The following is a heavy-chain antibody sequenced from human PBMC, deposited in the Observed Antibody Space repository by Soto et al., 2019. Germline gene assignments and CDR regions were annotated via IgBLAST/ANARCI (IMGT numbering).Heavy chain of an antibody. CDR1: GGTFISYT. D-gene: IGHD1-1*01. Sequence: SVKVSCKASGGTFISYTISGVRQAPGQGLEWMGRIIPILGIANYAQKFQGRVTITADKSTSTAYMELSSLRSEDTAVYYCARVSVQLERRYYYGMDVWGQGTTVTVSS. CDR2: IIPILGIA. V-gene: IGHV1-69*02. CDR3: ARVSVQLERRYYYGMDV. J-gene: IGHJ6*02.